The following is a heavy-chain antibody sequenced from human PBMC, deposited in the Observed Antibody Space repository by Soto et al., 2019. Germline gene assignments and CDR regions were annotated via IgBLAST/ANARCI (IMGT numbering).Heavy chain of an antibody. CDR2: IIPMLGIA. D-gene: IGHD2-21*01. V-gene: IGHV1-69*02. CDR3: TIGSWSGEVFNI. Sequence: QVQLVQSGAEVKKPGSSVKVSCKDSGGTFSTYSMFWVRQAPGQGLEWMGRIIPMLGIANYAQSFQDRVTITADKSTATAYIELSSLRSEDTALYYCTIGSWSGEVFNIWGQWTMVTVSS. CDR1: GGTFSTYS. J-gene: IGHJ3*02.